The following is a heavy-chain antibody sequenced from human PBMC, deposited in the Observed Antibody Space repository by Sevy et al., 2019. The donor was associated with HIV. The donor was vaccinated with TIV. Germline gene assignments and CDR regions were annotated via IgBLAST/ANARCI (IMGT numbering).Heavy chain of an antibody. D-gene: IGHD5-18*01. CDR2: IYYSGST. CDR3: ARRDTAMNYYYYYYMDV. V-gene: IGHV4-59*01. J-gene: IGHJ6*03. Sequence: SETLSLTCTVSGGSISSYYWSWIRQPPGKGLEWIGYIYYSGSTNYNPSLKSRVTISVDTSKNQFSLKLSSVTAADTAVYYCARRDTAMNYYYYYYMDVWGKGTMVTVSS. CDR1: GGSISSYY.